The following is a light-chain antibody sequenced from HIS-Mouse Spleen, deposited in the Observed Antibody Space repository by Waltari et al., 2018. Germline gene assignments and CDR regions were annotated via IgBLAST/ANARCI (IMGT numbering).Light chain of an antibody. Sequence: SALTQPRSVSGSPGQSVTISCTGTISYVGGYNYVSWYQQHPGKAPKLMIYDVSKRPSGVPDRFSGSKSGNTASLTISGLQAEDEADYYCCSYAGSYTWVFGGGTKLTVL. CDR3: CSYAGSYTWV. CDR2: DVS. CDR1: ISYVGGYNY. V-gene: IGLV2-11*01. J-gene: IGLJ3*02.